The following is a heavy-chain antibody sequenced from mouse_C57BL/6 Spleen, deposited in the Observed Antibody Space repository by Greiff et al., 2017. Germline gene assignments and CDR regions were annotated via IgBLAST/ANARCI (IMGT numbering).Heavy chain of an antibody. CDR1: GYTFTSYW. J-gene: IGHJ2*01. CDR3: ARGFYYGNYVDY. CDR2: IDPSDSYT. Sequence: QVQLQQPGAELVMPGASVKLSCKASGYTFTSYWMHWVKQRPGQGLEWIGEIDPSDSYTNYNQKFKGKSTLTVDKSSSTAYMQLSSLTSEDSAVYYCARGFYYGNYVDYWGQGTTLTVSS. D-gene: IGHD2-1*01. V-gene: IGHV1-69*01.